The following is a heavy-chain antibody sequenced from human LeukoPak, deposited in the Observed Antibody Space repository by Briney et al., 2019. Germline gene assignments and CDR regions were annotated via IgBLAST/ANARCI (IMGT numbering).Heavy chain of an antibody. CDR1: GGSISSYY. J-gene: IGHJ5*02. CDR2: IYTSGST. Sequence: SETLSLTCTVSGGSISSYYWSWIRQPAGKGLEWIGRIYTSGSTNYNPSLKRRVTMSVDTSKNQFSLKLSSVTAADTAVYYCARDYPAAIFGVGNWFDPWGQGTLVTVSS. CDR3: ARDYPAAIFGVGNWFDP. D-gene: IGHD3-3*01. V-gene: IGHV4-4*07.